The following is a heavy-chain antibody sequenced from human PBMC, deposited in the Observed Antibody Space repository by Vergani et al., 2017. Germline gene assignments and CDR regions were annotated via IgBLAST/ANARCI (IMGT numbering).Heavy chain of an antibody. J-gene: IGHJ6*03. CDR3: ARVNTETNGHLYYYYYMDV. Sequence: QVQLQQWGGGLLKPSETLSLTCVVNGGSFTSYDWTWIRQSPGEGLEWVGDIDHTGRPDYNPSLKSRLTMSVDKSRNQFSLTLNSVTATDTAIYFCARVNTETNGHLYYYYYMDVWGKGTAVTV. CDR2: IDHTGRP. D-gene: IGHD4-11*01. V-gene: IGHV4-34*01. CDR1: GGSFTSYD.